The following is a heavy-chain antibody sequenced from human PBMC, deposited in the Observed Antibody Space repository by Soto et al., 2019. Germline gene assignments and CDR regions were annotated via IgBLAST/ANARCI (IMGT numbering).Heavy chain of an antibody. J-gene: IGHJ4*02. V-gene: IGHV3-33*01. CDR1: GFTFSSYG. CDR2: IWYDGSNK. D-gene: IGHD2-2*01. CDR3: AREGCSSTSCYASLDY. Sequence: GGSLRLSCAASGFTFSSYGMHWVRQAPGKGLEWVAVIWYDGSNKYYADSVMGRFTISRDNSKNTLYLQMNSLRAEDTAVYYCAREGCSSTSCYASLDYWGQGTLVTVSS.